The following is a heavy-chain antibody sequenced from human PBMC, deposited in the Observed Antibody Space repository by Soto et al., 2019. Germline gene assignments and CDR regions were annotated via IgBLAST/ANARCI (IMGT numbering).Heavy chain of an antibody. J-gene: IGHJ4*02. CDR1: GFNFAAYT. CDR3: SRSLAIDFDS. CDR2: IRRIAYGGTT. Sequence: GGSLRLSCSASGFNFAAYTMSWIRLTPGKGLEWVGFIRRIAYGGTTDYAASVKGRFTISRDDSRKIVYLQMSRLKIEDTAVYYCSRSLAIDFDSWGQGXLVTVYS. V-gene: IGHV3-49*03.